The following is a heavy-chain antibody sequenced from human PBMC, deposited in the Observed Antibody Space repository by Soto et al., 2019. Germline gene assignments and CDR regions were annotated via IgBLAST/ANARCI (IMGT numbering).Heavy chain of an antibody. CDR3: AKLYSYGHYYYYGMDV. J-gene: IGHJ6*02. D-gene: IGHD5-18*01. Sequence: EVQLLESGGGLVQPGGSLRLSCAASGFTFSSYAMSWVRQAPGKGLEWVSAISGSGGSTYYADSVKGRFTISRDNSKNTLYLQMHSLRAEDTAVYYCAKLYSYGHYYYYGMDVWGQGTTVTVSS. CDR2: ISGSGGST. V-gene: IGHV3-23*01. CDR1: GFTFSSYA.